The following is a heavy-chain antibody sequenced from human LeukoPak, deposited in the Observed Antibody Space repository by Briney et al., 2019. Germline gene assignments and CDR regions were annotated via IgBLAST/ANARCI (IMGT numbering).Heavy chain of an antibody. CDR2: IWYDGSNK. D-gene: IGHD6-13*01. CDR3: AREYSSSWYFYY. CDR1: GFTVSSNY. V-gene: IGHV3-33*08. J-gene: IGHJ4*02. Sequence: GGSLRLSCAASGFTVSSNYMSWVRQAPGKGLEWVAVIWYDGSNKYYADSVKGRFTISRDNSKNTLYLQMNSLRAEDTAVYYCAREYSSSWYFYYWGQGTLVTVSS.